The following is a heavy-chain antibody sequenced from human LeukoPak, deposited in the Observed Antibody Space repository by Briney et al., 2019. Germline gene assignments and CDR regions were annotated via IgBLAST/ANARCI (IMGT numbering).Heavy chain of an antibody. CDR2: IYYSGSN. J-gene: IGHJ4*02. CDR3: ARGIDDFWSGYSYFDY. CDR1: GGSISSYY. V-gene: IGHV4-59*01. D-gene: IGHD3-3*01. Sequence: SETLSLTCTVSGGSISSYYWSWIRQPPGKGLEWIGYIYYSGSNNYNPSLTSRGTISVDTSKKKLSLKLSSVTAADTAVYYCARGIDDFWSGYSYFDYWGQGTLVTVSS.